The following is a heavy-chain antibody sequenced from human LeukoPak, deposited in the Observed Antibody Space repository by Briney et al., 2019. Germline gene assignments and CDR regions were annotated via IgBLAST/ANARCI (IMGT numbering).Heavy chain of an antibody. J-gene: IGHJ4*02. CDR1: GFTVSSNY. D-gene: IGHD6-19*01. Sequence: GGSLRLSCAASGFTVSSNYMSWVRQAPGKGLEWVSVIYSGGSTYYADSVKGRFTISRDNSKNTLYLQMNSLRAEDTAVYYCAREDGIAVADYFDYWGQGTLVTVSS. CDR3: AREDGIAVADYFDY. CDR2: IYSGGST. V-gene: IGHV3-66*01.